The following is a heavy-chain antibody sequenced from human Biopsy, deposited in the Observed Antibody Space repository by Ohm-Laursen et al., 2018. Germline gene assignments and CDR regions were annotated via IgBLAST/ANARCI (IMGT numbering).Heavy chain of an antibody. D-gene: IGHD3-16*01. V-gene: IGHV1-2*02. CDR3: ARDIMNRIAGLVARSDVFDV. CDR2: ISPNSGGT. J-gene: IGHJ3*01. CDR1: GYAVNDYF. Sequence: SVKVSCKGSGYAVNDYFLHWLRQAPGQGPEWMGWISPNSGGTNYAQKFQSRVTMTTDTSTSTVYLELRRLISDDTAVYYCARDIMNRIAGLVARSDVFDVWGQGTLVTVSS.